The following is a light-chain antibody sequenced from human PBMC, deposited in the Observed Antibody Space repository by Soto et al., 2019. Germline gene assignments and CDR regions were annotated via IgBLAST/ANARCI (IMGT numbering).Light chain of an antibody. CDR1: QNVDNAY. CDR3: QQYGSSPYT. Sequence: DIVLTQSPGTLSLSPGETATLSCRASQNVDNAYVAWYQQRPGQAPRLLIHGASTRATGIPDRFGGSGSGTGFALTVSRLEPEDFAVYYCQQYGSSPYTFGQGTKLEIK. J-gene: IGKJ2*01. V-gene: IGKV3-20*01. CDR2: GAS.